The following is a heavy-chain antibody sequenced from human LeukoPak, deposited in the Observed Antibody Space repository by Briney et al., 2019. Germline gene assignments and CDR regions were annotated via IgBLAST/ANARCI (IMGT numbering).Heavy chain of an antibody. D-gene: IGHD2-15*01. CDR3: AKAPVTTCRGAFCYPFGY. J-gene: IGHJ4*02. V-gene: IGHV3-23*01. Sequence: GGSLRLSCTASGFTFGDYAMSWFRQAPGKGLEWVSAISDTGNAYHADSVKGRFTISRDSSKNTLFLQMNRLRPEDAAVYYCAKAPVTTCRGAFCYPFGYWGLGTLVTVSS. CDR2: ISDTGNA. CDR1: GFTFGDYA.